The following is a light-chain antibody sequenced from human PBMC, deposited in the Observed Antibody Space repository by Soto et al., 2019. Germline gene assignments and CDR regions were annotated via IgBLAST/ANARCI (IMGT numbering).Light chain of an antibody. CDR1: QAINNY. CDR2: DAS. CDR3: QQRSNWPSWT. J-gene: IGKJ1*01. V-gene: IGKV3-11*01. Sequence: PSSLSASTGDRVTITCRASQAINNYLVWFQQKPGKAPKVLIYDASNRATGIPARFSGSGSGTDFTLTISSLEPEDFAVYYCQQRSNWPSWTFGQGTKVDIK.